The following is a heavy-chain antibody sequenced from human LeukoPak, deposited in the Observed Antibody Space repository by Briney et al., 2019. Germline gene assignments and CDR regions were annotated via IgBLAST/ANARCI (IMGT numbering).Heavy chain of an antibody. Sequence: SETLSLTCTVSGDSVSSYHWSWIRQPAGKGLEWIGRIYSSGSTNYNPSLKSRVTMSVDMSKNQFSLRLTSVTAADTAVYFCATNSTGSAFDYWGQGIQVIVSS. V-gene: IGHV4-4*07. CDR1: GDSVSSYH. CDR2: IYSSGST. J-gene: IGHJ4*02. CDR3: ATNSTGSAFDY. D-gene: IGHD2/OR15-2a*01.